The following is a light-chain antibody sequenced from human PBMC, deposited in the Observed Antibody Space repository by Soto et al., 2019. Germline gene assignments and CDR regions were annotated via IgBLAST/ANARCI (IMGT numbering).Light chain of an antibody. J-gene: IGKJ1*01. CDR1: QSVTSR. CDR2: GAS. CDR3: QQYGSSPWT. V-gene: IGKV3-20*01. Sequence: EIVLTQSPDTLSLSPGGRATLSCRARQSVTSRLAWYHHKPGQPPRLLISGASSRATGIPDRFSGSGSGTDFTLTISRLEPEDFAVYYCQQYGSSPWTFGQGTKVDTK.